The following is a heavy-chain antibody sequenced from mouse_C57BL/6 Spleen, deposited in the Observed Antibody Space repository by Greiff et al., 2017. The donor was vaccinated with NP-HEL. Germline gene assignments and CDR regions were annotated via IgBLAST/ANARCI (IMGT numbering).Heavy chain of an antibody. CDR3: ARYTVYDGFFDY. J-gene: IGHJ2*01. CDR1: GFTFTDYY. V-gene: IGHV7-3*01. CDR2: IRNKANGYTT. Sequence: EVMLVESGGGLVQPGGSLSLSCAASGFTFTDYYMSWVRQPPGKALEWLGFIRNKANGYTTEYSASVKGRFTISRDNSQSILYLQMNALRAEDSATYYCARYTVYDGFFDYWGQGTTLTVSS. D-gene: IGHD2-3*01.